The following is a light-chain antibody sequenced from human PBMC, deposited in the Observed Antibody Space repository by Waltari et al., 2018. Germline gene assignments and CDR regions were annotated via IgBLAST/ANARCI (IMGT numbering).Light chain of an antibody. CDR1: GLRTSY. CDR2: GKE. J-gene: IGLJ2*01. V-gene: IGLV3-19*01. Sequence: SSELTQDPVVSVALGTTIMSTCQGDGLRTSYPSLYQVKPGPAPLLVMFGKERRPSGVPDRISGDSSETTSSLTITGAQAEDEADYYCSSRNGRASQVVFAGGTKVTVL. CDR3: SSRNGRASQVV.